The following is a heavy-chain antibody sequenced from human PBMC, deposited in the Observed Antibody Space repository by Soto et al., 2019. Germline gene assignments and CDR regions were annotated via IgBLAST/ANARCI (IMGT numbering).Heavy chain of an antibody. Sequence: ASETLSLTCAVSGGSVSSANHSWSWIRQPPGKGLEWIGNIYRSGSTDYNPSLKSRVTISVDRSKNQFSLKLSSVTAADTAVYYCARVFPNFYYYFDTWGQGTKVTVSS. D-gene: IGHD2-21*01. V-gene: IGHV4-30-2*01. J-gene: IGHJ4*02. CDR2: IYRSGST. CDR3: ARVFPNFYYYFDT. CDR1: GGSVSSANHS.